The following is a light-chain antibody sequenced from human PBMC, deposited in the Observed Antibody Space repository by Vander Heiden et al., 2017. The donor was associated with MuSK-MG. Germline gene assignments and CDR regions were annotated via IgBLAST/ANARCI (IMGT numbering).Light chain of an antibody. Sequence: IQMTQSPSSLSASVGDRVTITCRASQTIARYLNWYQQKPGKAPNLLIYAASSLQSGVPSRFSGSGSGTDFSLSLSSLQPEDFATYYRQHNYGTPNTFGQGTKLEIK. J-gene: IGKJ2*01. CDR2: AAS. V-gene: IGKV1-39*01. CDR3: QHNYGTPNT. CDR1: QTIARY.